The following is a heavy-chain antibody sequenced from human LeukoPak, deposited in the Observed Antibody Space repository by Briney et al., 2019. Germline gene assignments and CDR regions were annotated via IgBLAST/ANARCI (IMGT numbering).Heavy chain of an antibody. CDR1: GYTFTGYY. D-gene: IGHD6-13*01. J-gene: IGHJ4*02. V-gene: IGHV1-2*02. Sequence: ASVKVSCKASGYTFTGYYMHWVRQAPGQGLEWMGWINPNSGGTNYAQKFQGRVTMTRDTSISTAYMELSRLRSDDTAVYYCARTPIAAAELLYWGQGTLVTVSS. CDR2: INPNSGGT. CDR3: ARTPIAAAELLY.